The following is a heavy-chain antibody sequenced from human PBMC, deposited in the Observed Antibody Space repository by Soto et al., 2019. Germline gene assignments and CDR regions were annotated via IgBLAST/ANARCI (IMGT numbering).Heavy chain of an antibody. V-gene: IGHV4-39*01. CDR3: GRGSGYYNYYGMDV. D-gene: IGHD3-3*01. J-gene: IGHJ6*04. CDR2: IYYSGST. CDR1: GGSISSYY. Sequence: TSETLSLTCTVSGGSISSYYWGWIRQPPGKGLEWIGSIYYSGSTYYNPSLKSRVTISVDTSKNQFSLKLSSVTAADTAVYYCGRGSGYYNYYGMDVWGEGTTVTVSS.